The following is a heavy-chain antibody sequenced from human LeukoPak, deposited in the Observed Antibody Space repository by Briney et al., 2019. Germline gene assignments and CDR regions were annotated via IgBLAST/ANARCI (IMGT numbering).Heavy chain of an antibody. J-gene: IGHJ5*02. CDR1: GGSISSGDYY. Sequence: PSQTLSLTCTVSGGSISSGDYYWSWIRQPPGKGLEWIGYIYYSGSTYYNPSLKGRVTISVDTSKNQFSLKLSSVTAADTAVYYCARGLGVRGVTNWFDPWGQGTLVTVSS. V-gene: IGHV4-30-4*01. D-gene: IGHD3-10*01. CDR2: IYYSGST. CDR3: ARGLGVRGVTNWFDP.